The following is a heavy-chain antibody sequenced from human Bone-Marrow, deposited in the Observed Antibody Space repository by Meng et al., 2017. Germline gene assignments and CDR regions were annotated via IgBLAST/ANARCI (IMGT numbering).Heavy chain of an antibody. CDR3: ARGPTTMAHDFDY. D-gene: IGHD4-11*01. CDR2: INHSGST. CDR1: GGSFSDYY. Sequence: QGQLTQWGAGLFKPWETLSLTCVVSGGSFSDYYWSWIRQPPGKGLEWIGEINHSGSTNYNPSLESRATISVDTSQNNLSLKLSSVTAADSAVYYCARGPTTMAHDFDYWGQGTLVTVSS. J-gene: IGHJ4*02. V-gene: IGHV4-34*01.